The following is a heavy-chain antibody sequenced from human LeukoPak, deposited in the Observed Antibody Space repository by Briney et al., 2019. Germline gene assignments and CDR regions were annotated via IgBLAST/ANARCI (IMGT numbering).Heavy chain of an antibody. D-gene: IGHD3-10*01. J-gene: IGHJ5*02. CDR3: ATWSLWLGELSSAFDP. V-gene: IGHV4-4*02. Sequence: PSETLSLTCAVSGGSISSSNWWSWVRQPPGKGLEWIGEIYHSGSTNYNPSLKSRVTISVDKSKNQFSLKLSSVTAADTAVYYCATWSLWLGELSSAFDPWGQGTLVTVSS. CDR1: GGSISSSNW. CDR2: IYHSGST.